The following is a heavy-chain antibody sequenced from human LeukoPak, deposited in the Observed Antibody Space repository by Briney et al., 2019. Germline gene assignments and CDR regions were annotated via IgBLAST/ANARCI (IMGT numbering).Heavy chain of an antibody. CDR1: GFTFSSYA. Sequence: GGSLRLSCAASGFTFSSYAMSWVRQAPGKGLEWVSAISGSGGSTYYADSVKGRFTISRDNSKNTLYLQMNSLRAEDTAVYYCAKRAILTHVEFPGYYMDVWGKGTTVTVSS. V-gene: IGHV3-23*01. CDR2: ISGSGGST. D-gene: IGHD3-9*01. J-gene: IGHJ6*03. CDR3: AKRAILTHVEFPGYYMDV.